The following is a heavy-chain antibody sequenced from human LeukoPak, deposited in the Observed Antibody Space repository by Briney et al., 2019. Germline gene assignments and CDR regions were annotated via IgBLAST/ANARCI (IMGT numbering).Heavy chain of an antibody. Sequence: ASVKVSCKASGYTFTSYDINWVRQATGQGLEWMGWMNPNSGNTGYAQKFQGRVTMTRNTSIGTAYMELSSLRSEDTAVYYCARGPYPGYSSSWYLNSYYFDYWGQGTLVTVSS. CDR3: ARGPYPGYSSSWYLNSYYFDY. J-gene: IGHJ4*02. V-gene: IGHV1-8*01. D-gene: IGHD6-13*01. CDR1: GYTFTSYD. CDR2: MNPNSGNT.